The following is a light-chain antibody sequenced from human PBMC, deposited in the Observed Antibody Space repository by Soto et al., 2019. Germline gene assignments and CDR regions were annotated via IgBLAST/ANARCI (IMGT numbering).Light chain of an antibody. CDR3: AAWDDSLNGAL. CDR2: SDY. V-gene: IGLV1-44*01. Sequence: QSVLTQSPSVSGTPGQRVIISWSGSSSNIGSSTVNWYQQFPGTAPKLLIYSDYQRPSGVPDRFSGSKSGTSASLAISGLQCEDEADYFCAAWDDSLNGALFGGGTKLTVL. J-gene: IGLJ2*01. CDR1: SSNIGSST.